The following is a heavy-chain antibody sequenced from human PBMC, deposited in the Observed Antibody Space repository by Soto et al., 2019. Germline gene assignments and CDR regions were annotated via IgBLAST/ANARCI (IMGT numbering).Heavy chain of an antibody. D-gene: IGHD2-21*02. J-gene: IGHJ6*02. CDR2: INAGNGNT. V-gene: IGHV1-3*01. Sequence: ASVKVSCKASGYTFTSYAMHWVRQAPGQRLEWMGWINAGNGNTKYSQKFQGRVTITRDISASTAYMELSSLRSEDTAVYYCARDWAYCGGDCSFFYYYGMDVWGQGTTVTVSS. CDR1: GYTFTSYA. CDR3: ARDWAYCGGDCSFFYYYGMDV.